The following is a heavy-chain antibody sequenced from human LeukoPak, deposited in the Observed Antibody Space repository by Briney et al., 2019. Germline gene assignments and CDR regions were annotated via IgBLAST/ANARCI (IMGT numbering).Heavy chain of an antibody. J-gene: IGHJ3*02. Sequence: GGSLRVSCAASGFAFDNYAMNWVRQAPGKGLEWVSYISGGGAKRHYSDSVKGRFTISRDNPKNTLYLQINNLRAEDTAMYYCAKCSAGYYNDAFDIWGRGTMVTVSS. D-gene: IGHD3-10*02. CDR3: AKCSAGYYNDAFDI. CDR2: ISGGGAKR. CDR1: GFAFDNYA. V-gene: IGHV3-23*01.